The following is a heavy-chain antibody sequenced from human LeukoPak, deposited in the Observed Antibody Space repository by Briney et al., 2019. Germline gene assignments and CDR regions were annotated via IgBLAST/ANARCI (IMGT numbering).Heavy chain of an antibody. CDR3: ARRITMIVVVLDAFDI. J-gene: IGHJ3*02. Sequence: GGSLRLSCAASGFTFSSYWMHWVRQAPGKGLEWVSAISGSGGSTYYADSVKGRFTISRDNSKNTLYLQMNSLRAEDTAVYYCARRITMIVVVLDAFDIWGQGTKVTVSS. CDR2: ISGSGGST. V-gene: IGHV3-23*01. D-gene: IGHD3-22*01. CDR1: GFTFSSYW.